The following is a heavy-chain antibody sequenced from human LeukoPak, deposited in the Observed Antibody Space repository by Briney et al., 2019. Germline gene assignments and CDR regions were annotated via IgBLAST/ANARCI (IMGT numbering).Heavy chain of an antibody. CDR1: GYTFTSYG. Sequence: GASVKVSCKASGYTFTSYGISWVRQAPGQGLEWMGWINPNSGGTNYAQKFQGRVTMTRDTSISTAYMELSRLRSDDTAVYYCARGPHSYGTYYYYYYMDVWGKGTTVTISS. CDR2: INPNSGGT. V-gene: IGHV1-2*02. CDR3: ARGPHSYGTYYYYYYMDV. D-gene: IGHD5-18*01. J-gene: IGHJ6*03.